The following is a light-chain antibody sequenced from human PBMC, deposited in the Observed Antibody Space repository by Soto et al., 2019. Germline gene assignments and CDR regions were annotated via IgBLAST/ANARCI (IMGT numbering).Light chain of an antibody. J-gene: IGKJ1*01. CDR3: QQYNSYWT. CDR1: QNINNY. V-gene: IGKV1-5*01. CDR2: DAS. Sequence: DIQMTQSPSSLSASVGDRVTITCQASQNINNYLNWYQQKPGRAPTLLIYDASGLESGVPARFSGSGSGTEFTLTISSLQPDDFATYYCQQYNSYWTFGQGTKVDI.